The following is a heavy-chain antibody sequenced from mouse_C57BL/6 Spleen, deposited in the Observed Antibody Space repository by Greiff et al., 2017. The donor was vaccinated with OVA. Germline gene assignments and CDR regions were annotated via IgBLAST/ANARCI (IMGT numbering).Heavy chain of an antibody. CDR3: ARNWDDGYHYYAMDY. Sequence: VQLKQSGPGLVQPSQSLSITCTVSGFSLTSYGVHWVRQSPGKGLEWLGVIWSGGSTDYNAAFISRLSISKDNSKSQVFFKMNSLQADDTAIYYCARNWDDGYHYYAMDYWGQGTSVTVSS. V-gene: IGHV2-2*01. J-gene: IGHJ4*01. CDR1: GFSLTSYG. CDR2: IWSGGST. D-gene: IGHD2-3*01.